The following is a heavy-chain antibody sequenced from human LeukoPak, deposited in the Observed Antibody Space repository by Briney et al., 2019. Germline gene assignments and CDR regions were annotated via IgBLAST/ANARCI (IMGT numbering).Heavy chain of an antibody. CDR3: ARDWGHSDAFDI. Sequence: SETLSLTCTVSGGSISSSSYYWGWLRQPPGTGREWLGSIYYSGSTYYNPSLKSRVTISVDTSKNQFSLKLSSVTAADTAVYYCARDWGHSDAFDIWGQGTMVTVSS. J-gene: IGHJ3*02. D-gene: IGHD3-16*01. CDR2: IYYSGST. CDR1: GGSISSSSYY. V-gene: IGHV4-39*07.